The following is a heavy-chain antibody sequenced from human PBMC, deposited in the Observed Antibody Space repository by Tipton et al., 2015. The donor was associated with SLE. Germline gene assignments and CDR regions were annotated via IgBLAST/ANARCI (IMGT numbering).Heavy chain of an antibody. D-gene: IGHD4-17*01. Sequence: SLRLSCTTSGFTFDDYPINWVRQAPGKGLEWVGFIRGNAYGGTGEYAASVRGRFIISRDDSTRIAYLQMNSLRTEDTAVYYCTRDVEAYGDYVYCGQGTLVTVSS. V-gene: IGHV3-49*04. CDR1: GFTFDDYP. J-gene: IGHJ4*02. CDR3: TRDVEAYGDYVY. CDR2: IRGNAYGGTG.